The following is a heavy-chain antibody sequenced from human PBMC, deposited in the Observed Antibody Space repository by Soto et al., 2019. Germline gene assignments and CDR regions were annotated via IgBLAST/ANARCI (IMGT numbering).Heavy chain of an antibody. D-gene: IGHD2-2*01. Sequence: PGGSLRLSCAASGFTFSSYSMNWVRQAPGKGLEWVSSISSSSSYIYYADSVKGRFTISRDNAKNSLYLQMNSLRAEDTAVYYCARVHPSVPAVITFDYWGQGTLVTVSS. CDR3: ARVHPSVPAVITFDY. J-gene: IGHJ4*02. CDR2: ISSSSSYI. CDR1: GFTFSSYS. V-gene: IGHV3-21*01.